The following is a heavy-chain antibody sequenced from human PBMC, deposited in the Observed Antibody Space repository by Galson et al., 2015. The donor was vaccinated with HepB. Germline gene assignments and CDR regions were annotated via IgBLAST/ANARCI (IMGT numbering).Heavy chain of an antibody. CDR2: ISTGRSYT. CDR3: AKMDFWRHFDY. D-gene: IGHD3-3*01. V-gene: IGHV3-21*01. J-gene: IGHJ4*02. CDR1: GFTFSRYS. Sequence: SLRLSCAASGFTFSRYSMNWVRQAPGKGLEWVSSISTGRSYTYYADSVKGRFTISRDNAKNSLYLQMNSLRAEDTAVYYCAKMDFWRHFDYWGQGTLVTVSS.